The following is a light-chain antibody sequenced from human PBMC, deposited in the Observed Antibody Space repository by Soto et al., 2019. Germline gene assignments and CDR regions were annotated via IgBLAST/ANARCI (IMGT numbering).Light chain of an antibody. J-gene: IGLJ2*01. CDR1: SSDVGAHDY. CDR2: DVS. Sequence: QSALTQPASVSGSPGQSITISCTGTSSDVGAHDYVSWYQQHPGKAPKVMIYDVSDRPSGVSNRFSGSKSGNTASLTISGLQAEDEADYYCSSYLSTTTHVVFGGGTKVTVL. V-gene: IGLV2-14*01. CDR3: SSYLSTTTHVV.